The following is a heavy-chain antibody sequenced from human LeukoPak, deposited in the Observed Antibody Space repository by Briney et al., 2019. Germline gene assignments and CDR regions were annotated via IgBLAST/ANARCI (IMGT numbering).Heavy chain of an antibody. CDR3: ASVYDSSSSSLREFDY. Sequence: SVKVSCKASGGSFSNYVFTWVRQAPGQGLEWMGGIIPVYGTPNYAQRFRGRLTISADESTRTAYMDLSSLRSDDTAVYYCASVYDSSSSSLREFDYWGQGTLVTVSS. D-gene: IGHD3-22*01. CDR2: IIPVYGTP. J-gene: IGHJ4*02. V-gene: IGHV1-69*13. CDR1: GGSFSNYV.